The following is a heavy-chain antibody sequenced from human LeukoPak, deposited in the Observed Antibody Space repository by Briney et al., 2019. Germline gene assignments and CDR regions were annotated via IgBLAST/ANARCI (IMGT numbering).Heavy chain of an antibody. V-gene: IGHV4-34*01. J-gene: IGHJ5*02. CDR2: INHSGST. D-gene: IGHD1-7*01. CDR3: ARVSQSLDTGTTAWDWFDP. CDR1: GGSLSGYY. Sequence: KPSETLSLTCAVYGGSLSGYYWSWIRQPPGKGLEWIGEINHSGSTNYNPSLKSRVTISVDTSKNQFSLKLSSVTAADTAVYYCARVSQSLDTGTTAWDWFDPWGQGTLVTVSS.